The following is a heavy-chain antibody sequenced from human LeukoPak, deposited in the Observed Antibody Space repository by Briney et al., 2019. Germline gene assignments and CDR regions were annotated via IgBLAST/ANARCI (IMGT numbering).Heavy chain of an antibody. D-gene: IGHD1-1*01. CDR1: VFTFDDYA. V-gene: IGHV3-9*01. Sequence: GGSLRLSCAASVFTFDDYAMHWVRQAPGKGLEWVSGISWNSGSIGYADSVKGRFTISRDNAKNSLYLQMTSLRAEDTALHYSATDNAPTGYFDYSGQGTLVTASS. CDR3: ATDNAPTGYFDY. J-gene: IGHJ4*02. CDR2: ISWNSGSI.